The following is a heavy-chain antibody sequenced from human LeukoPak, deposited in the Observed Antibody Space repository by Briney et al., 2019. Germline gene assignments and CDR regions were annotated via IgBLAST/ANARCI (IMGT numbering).Heavy chain of an antibody. CDR2: IYYSGST. V-gene: IGHV4-59*13. Sequence: PSETLSLTCTVSGGSISSYYWSWIRQPPGKGLEWIGYIYYSGSTNYNPSLKSQVTISVDTSKNQFSLKLSSVTAADTAVYYCARDSVVTENYFDYWGQGTLVTVSS. D-gene: IGHD4-23*01. CDR3: ARDSVVTENYFDY. J-gene: IGHJ4*02. CDR1: GGSISSYY.